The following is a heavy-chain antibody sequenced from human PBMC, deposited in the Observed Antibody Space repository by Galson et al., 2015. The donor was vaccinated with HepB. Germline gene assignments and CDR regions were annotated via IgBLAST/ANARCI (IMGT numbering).Heavy chain of an antibody. CDR2: ISSSSSYI. J-gene: IGHJ4*02. CDR3: AKGIYSSGFSFDY. CDR1: GFTFSSYS. Sequence: SLRLSCAASGFTFSSYSMNWVRQAPGKGLEWVSSISSSSSYIYYADSVKGRFTISRDNAKNSLYLQMNSLRAEDTAVYYCAKGIYSSGFSFDYWGQGTLVTVSS. D-gene: IGHD6-19*01. V-gene: IGHV3-21*01.